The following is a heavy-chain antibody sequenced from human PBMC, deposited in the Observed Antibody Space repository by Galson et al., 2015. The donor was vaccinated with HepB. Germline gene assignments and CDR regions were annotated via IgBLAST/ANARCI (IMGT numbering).Heavy chain of an antibody. CDR1: GFTFSSYG. CDR3: AKPYSSGWYGYAFDI. J-gene: IGHJ3*02. Sequence: LRLSCAASGFTFSSYGMHWVRQAPGKGLEWVAVMSYDGGNKYYADSVKGRFTISRDNSKNTLYLQMNSLRAEDTAVYYCAKPYSSGWYGYAFDIWGQGTMVTVSS. V-gene: IGHV3-30*18. D-gene: IGHD6-19*01. CDR2: MSYDGGNK.